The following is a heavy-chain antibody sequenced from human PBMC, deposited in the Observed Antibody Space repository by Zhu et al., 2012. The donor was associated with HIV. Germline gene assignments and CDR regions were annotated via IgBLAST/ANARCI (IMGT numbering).Heavy chain of an antibody. Sequence: EVQLVESGGGLVKPGESLRLSCRGSEFSFSDYNMNWVRQAPGKGLEWVAYITSSGSYTYYADSVEGRFTISRDNGKNSVFLQMNSLRADDAAIYFCARDRLASGSGWNDRPRCLLIFWGQGTMVTVSS. CDR1: EFSFSDYN. V-gene: IGHV3-21*01. D-gene: IGHD1-1*01. J-gene: IGHJ3*01. CDR2: ITSSGSYT. CDR3: ARDRLASGSGWNDRPRCLLIF.